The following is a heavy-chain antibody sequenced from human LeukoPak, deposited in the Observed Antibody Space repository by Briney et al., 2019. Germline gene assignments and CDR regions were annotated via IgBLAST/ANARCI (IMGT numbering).Heavy chain of an antibody. D-gene: IGHD3-10*01. CDR1: GGTFSSYA. CDR2: IIPIFGTA. CDR3: ASYGSGSYYRRPFDY. J-gene: IGHJ4*02. V-gene: IGHV1-69*06. Sequence: ASVKVSCKASGGTFSSYAISWVRQAPGQGLEWMGGIIPIFGTANYAQKFQGRVTITADKSTSTAYMELSSLRSEDTAVYYRASYGSGSYYRRPFDYWGQGTLVTVSS.